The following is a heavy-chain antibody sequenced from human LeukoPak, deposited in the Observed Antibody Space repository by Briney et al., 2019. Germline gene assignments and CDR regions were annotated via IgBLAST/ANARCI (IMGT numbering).Heavy chain of an antibody. CDR3: AREQMATREGDAFDI. CDR2: IYYSGST. J-gene: IGHJ3*02. V-gene: IGHV4-39*06. Sequence: SETLSLTCTVSGGSISSSSYYWGWIRQPPGKGLEWIGSIYYSGSTYYNPSLKSRVTISVDTSKNQFPLKLSSVTAADTAVYYCAREQMATREGDAFDIWGQGTMVTVSS. CDR1: GGSISSSSYY. D-gene: IGHD5-24*01.